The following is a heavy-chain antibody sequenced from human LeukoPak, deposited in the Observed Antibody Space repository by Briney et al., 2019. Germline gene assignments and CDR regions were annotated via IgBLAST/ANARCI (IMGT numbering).Heavy chain of an antibody. CDR2: IWYDGGNK. Sequence: GGSLRLSCAASGFTFSTYAMHWVRQAPGKGLELVAVIWYDGGNKYYSDSVKGRFTISRDNSKNTLYLQMNSLRAEDTAVYYCASSIVAVATGIEYWGQGTLVTVSS. V-gene: IGHV3-33*01. J-gene: IGHJ4*02. CDR3: ASSIVAVATGIEY. D-gene: IGHD6-6*01. CDR1: GFTFSTYA.